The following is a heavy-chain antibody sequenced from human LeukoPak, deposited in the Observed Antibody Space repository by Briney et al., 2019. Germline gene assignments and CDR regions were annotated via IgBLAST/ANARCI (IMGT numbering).Heavy chain of an antibody. CDR3: ARAPPTYCGGDCYTNYFDY. CDR2: IYYSGST. V-gene: IGHV4-4*02. Sequence: PSETLSLTCAVSGGSISSSNWWGWVRQPPGKGLEWIGYIYYSGSTNYNPSLKSRVTISVDTSKNQFSLKLSSVTAADTAVYYCARAPPTYCGGDCYTNYFDYWGQGTLVTVSS. J-gene: IGHJ4*02. CDR1: GGSISSSNW. D-gene: IGHD2-21*02.